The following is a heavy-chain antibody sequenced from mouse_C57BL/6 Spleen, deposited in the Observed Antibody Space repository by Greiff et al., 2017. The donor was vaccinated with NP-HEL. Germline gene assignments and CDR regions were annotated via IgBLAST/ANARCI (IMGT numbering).Heavy chain of an antibody. Sequence: EVQLQQSGPVLVKPGASVKMSCKASGYTFTDYYMNWVKQSHGKSLEWIGVINPYNGGTSYNQKFKGKATLTVDKSSSTAYMELNSLTSEDSAVYYCARRLLGWYFDVWGTGTTVTVSS. CDR2: INPYNGGT. D-gene: IGHD1-1*01. J-gene: IGHJ1*03. CDR3: ARRLLGWYFDV. CDR1: GYTFTDYY. V-gene: IGHV1-19*01.